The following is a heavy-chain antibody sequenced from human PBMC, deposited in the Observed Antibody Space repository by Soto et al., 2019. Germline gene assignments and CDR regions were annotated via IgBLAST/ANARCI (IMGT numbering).Heavy chain of an antibody. CDR1: GYSFANYW. Sequence: GESLKISCSGSGYSFANYWIGWVRQMPGKGLEWVGIIYPSDSDTRYSPSFEGHVTISFDLSINTAYLQWSSLKASDTATYFCAKSGTTYYNKSGYSVWGQGTLVTVSS. J-gene: IGHJ4*02. D-gene: IGHD3-22*01. CDR3: AKSGTTYYNKSGYSV. V-gene: IGHV5-51*01. CDR2: IYPSDSDT.